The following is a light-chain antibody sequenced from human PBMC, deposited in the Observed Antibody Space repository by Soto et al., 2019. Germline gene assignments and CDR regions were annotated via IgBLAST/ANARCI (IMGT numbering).Light chain of an antibody. Sequence: QSALTQTASVSGSPGQSITIACTGSSSDVGGYYYVSWYQQHPGRAPKLVIYEVSRRPSGVSNRFSGSRSGNTAYLTISGLQAEDEADYYCGSYKRGSNYVFGNGTKLTV. V-gene: IGLV2-14*01. CDR3: GSYKRGSNYV. CDR1: SSDVGGYYY. J-gene: IGLJ1*01. CDR2: EVS.